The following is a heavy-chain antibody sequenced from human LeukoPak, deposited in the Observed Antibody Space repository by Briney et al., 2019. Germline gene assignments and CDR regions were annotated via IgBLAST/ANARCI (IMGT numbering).Heavy chain of an antibody. CDR2: INPSGGST. D-gene: IGHD3-22*01. V-gene: IGHV1-46*01. Sequence: ASVKVSCKASGYTLTSCYMHWVRQAPGQGLEWMGIINPSGGSTSYAQKFQGRVTMTRDTSTSTVYMELSSLRSEDTAVYYCARVSYYYDSSGYFFDYWGQGTLVTVSS. J-gene: IGHJ4*02. CDR1: GYTLTSCY. CDR3: ARVSYYYDSSGYFFDY.